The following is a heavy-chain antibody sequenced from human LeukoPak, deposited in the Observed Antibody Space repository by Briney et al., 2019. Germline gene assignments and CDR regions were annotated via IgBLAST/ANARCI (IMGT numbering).Heavy chain of an antibody. CDR3: ARDMSHTGHFDY. J-gene: IGHJ4*02. CDR1: GGSISSYY. CDR2: IYYSGST. Sequence: PSETLSLTCTVSGGSISSYYWSWIRQPPGKGLEWIGYIYYSGSTNYNPSLKSRVTISVDTSKNQFSLKLSSVTAADTAVYYCARDMSHTGHFDYWGQGTLVTVSS. V-gene: IGHV4-59*12. D-gene: IGHD5-18*01.